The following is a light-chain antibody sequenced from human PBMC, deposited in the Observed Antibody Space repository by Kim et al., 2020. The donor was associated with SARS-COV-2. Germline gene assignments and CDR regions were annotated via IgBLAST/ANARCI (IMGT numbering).Light chain of an antibody. CDR2: YAS. CDR1: QGISSA. V-gene: IGKV1-13*02. CDR3: QQFNSYPLT. J-gene: IGKJ4*01. Sequence: AIQLTQSPSSLSASVGDRVTITCRASQGISSALAWYQQKPGKTPKLLIYYASTLESGVPSRFSGSGSGTDFTLTITSLQPEDFATYFCQQFNSYPLTFGGGTKLEIK.